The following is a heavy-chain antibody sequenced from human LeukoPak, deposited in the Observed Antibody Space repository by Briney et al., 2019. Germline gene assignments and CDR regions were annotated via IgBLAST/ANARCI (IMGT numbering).Heavy chain of an antibody. CDR1: GFSLTALS. V-gene: IGHV1-24*01. Sequence: ASVKVSCKVSGFSLTALSLDWVRQAPGTGLEWMGGFHPEDGETVYAQKFQGRVTMTEDASTDTAYMELSSLRSDDTAVHYCATEDYDRKWDVWGRGTTVTVSS. D-gene: IGHD3-22*01. J-gene: IGHJ6*04. CDR3: ATEDYDRKWDV. CDR2: FHPEDGET.